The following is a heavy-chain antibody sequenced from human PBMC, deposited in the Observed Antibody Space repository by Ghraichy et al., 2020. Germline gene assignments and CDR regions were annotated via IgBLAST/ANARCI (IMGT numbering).Heavy chain of an antibody. CDR2: MNPDNGDT. D-gene: IGHD3-9*01. Sequence: ASVKVSCKASGYTFTSNDINWVRQATGQKFEWLGWMNPDNGDTEFAENFQDRVTMTRDTSIDTAYMELTSLRFEDTAIYYCARGGMPGRSSDWFINTWGQGTQVTVSS. V-gene: IGHV1-8*01. CDR3: ARGGMPGRSSDWFINT. CDR1: GYTFTSND. J-gene: IGHJ5*02.